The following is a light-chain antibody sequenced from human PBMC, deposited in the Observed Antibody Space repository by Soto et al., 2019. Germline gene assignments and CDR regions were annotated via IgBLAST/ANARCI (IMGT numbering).Light chain of an antibody. CDR1: SSDVGGYNY. CDR2: EVS. CDR3: CSFAGGPYV. J-gene: IGLJ1*01. Sequence: QSVLTQPPSASGSPGQSVTISCTGTSSDVGGYNYVSWYQQHPGKAPKLMIYEVSKRPSGVPDRFSGSKSGYTASLTVSGLQAEDEADYYCCSFAGGPYVSGTGTKVTVL. V-gene: IGLV2-8*01.